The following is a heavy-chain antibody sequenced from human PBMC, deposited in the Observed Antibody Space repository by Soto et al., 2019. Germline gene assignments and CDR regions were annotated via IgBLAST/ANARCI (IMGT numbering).Heavy chain of an antibody. CDR1: GFTFSSYS. V-gene: IGHV3-21*01. Sequence: EVQLVESGGGLVKPGGSLRLSCAASGFTFSSYSMNWVRQAPGKGLEWVSSISSSSSYIYYADSVKGRFTISRDTANNSPYLQMNSRRAEDTAVYYCARYTAARNVGGQGTTVTVSS. CDR2: ISSSSSYI. J-gene: IGHJ6*02. CDR3: ARYTAARNV. D-gene: IGHD5-18*01.